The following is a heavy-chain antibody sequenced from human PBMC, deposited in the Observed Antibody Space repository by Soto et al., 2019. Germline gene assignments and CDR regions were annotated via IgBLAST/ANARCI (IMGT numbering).Heavy chain of an antibody. V-gene: IGHV3-11*06. CDR3: ARYGELLGPLYNWFDP. J-gene: IGHJ5*02. CDR2: ISSSSSYT. Sequence: GGSLRLSCAASGFTFSDYYMSWIRQAPGKGLEWVSYISSSSSYTNYADSVKGRFTISRDNAKNSLYLQMNSLRAEDTAVYYCARYGELLGPLYNWFDPWGQGTLVTVSS. CDR1: GFTFSDYY. D-gene: IGHD1-26*01.